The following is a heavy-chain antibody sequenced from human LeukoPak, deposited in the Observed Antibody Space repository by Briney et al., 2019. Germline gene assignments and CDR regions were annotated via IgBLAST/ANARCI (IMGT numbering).Heavy chain of an antibody. CDR2: MNPNSGNT. D-gene: IGHD2-21*02. V-gene: IGHV1-8*01. CDR1: GYTFTSYD. J-gene: IGHJ4*02. Sequence: ASVKVSCRASGYTFTSYDINWVRQATGQGLEWMGWMNPNSGNTGYAQKFQGRVTMTRNTSISTVYMELSSLRSEDTAVYYCARGRKKGRDYYFDYWGQGTLVTVSS. CDR3: ARGRKKGRDYYFDY.